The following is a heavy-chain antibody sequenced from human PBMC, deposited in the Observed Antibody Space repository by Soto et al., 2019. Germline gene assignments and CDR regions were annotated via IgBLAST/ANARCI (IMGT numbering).Heavy chain of an antibody. Sequence: QVQLVDSGGGLVKPGGFLRLSCAASGFTFSDHYMSWIRQAPGKRLEWVSQISSSAGTIYYADSVKGRFTISRDNSKNSLYLHMDALRADDTAVYYWVRESAESAGAGELDFWGRGALVSVSS. CDR3: VRESAESAGAGELDF. CDR2: ISSSAGTI. CDR1: GFTFSDHY. D-gene: IGHD3-10*01. V-gene: IGHV3-11*01. J-gene: IGHJ4*02.